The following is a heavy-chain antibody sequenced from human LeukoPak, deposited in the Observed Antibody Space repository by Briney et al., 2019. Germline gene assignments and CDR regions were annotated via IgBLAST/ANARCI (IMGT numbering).Heavy chain of an antibody. Sequence: GGSLRLSCASSGFAFSDYEMNWVRQAPGKGLEWVSYISSSGSIIYYADSVKGRLTISRDNAERSLFLQMNSLRVEDTAVYYCARDDDFWSGYSNAGFDYWGQGTLVTVSA. D-gene: IGHD3-3*01. CDR3: ARDDDFWSGYSNAGFDY. CDR2: ISSSGSII. V-gene: IGHV3-48*03. J-gene: IGHJ4*02. CDR1: GFAFSDYE.